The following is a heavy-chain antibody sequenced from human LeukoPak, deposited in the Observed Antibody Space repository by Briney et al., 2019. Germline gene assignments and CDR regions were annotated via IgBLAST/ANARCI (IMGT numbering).Heavy chain of an antibody. Sequence: GGSLRLSCAASGFTFSSYSMNRVRQAPGKGLEWVSSISSSSSYIYYADSVKGRFTISRDNAKNSLYLQMNSLRAEDTAVYYCARDPPEHDAFDIWGQGTMVTVSS. V-gene: IGHV3-21*01. D-gene: IGHD1-14*01. CDR1: GFTFSSYS. J-gene: IGHJ3*02. CDR3: ARDPPEHDAFDI. CDR2: ISSSSSYI.